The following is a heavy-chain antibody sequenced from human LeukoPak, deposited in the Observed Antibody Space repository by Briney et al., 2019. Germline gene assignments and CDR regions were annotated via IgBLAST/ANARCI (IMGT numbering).Heavy chain of an antibody. V-gene: IGHV3-64D*06. D-gene: IGHD2-2*01. J-gene: IGHJ5*01. CDR2: ISSNGGIT. Sequence: GGSLGLSCSASGFTFSNYAMHWVHQAPGKGLEYVSAISSNGGITYYADSVKGRFTISRDNSKNALYLQMSNLRAEDTAVYYCVKRELGYCSSTSCYDSWGQGTLVTVSS. CDR3: VKRELGYCSSTSCYDS. CDR1: GFTFSNYA.